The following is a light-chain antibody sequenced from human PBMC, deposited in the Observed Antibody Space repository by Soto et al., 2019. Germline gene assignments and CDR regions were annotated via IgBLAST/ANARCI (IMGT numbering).Light chain of an antibody. J-gene: IGLJ3*02. Sequence: QSALTQPASVTGSPGQSITISCTGTSSDVDYNRVSWYQQYPGTAPKLMISEVTNRPSGVSDRFSGSKSGNTASLTISGLQREDEADYYCSSYTVRRSWVFGGGTKLTVL. CDR2: EVT. CDR3: SSYTVRRSWV. V-gene: IGLV2-14*01. CDR1: SSDVDYNR.